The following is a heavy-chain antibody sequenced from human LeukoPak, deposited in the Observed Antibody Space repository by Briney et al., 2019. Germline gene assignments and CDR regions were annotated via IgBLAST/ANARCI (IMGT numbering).Heavy chain of an antibody. D-gene: IGHD5-18*01. V-gene: IGHV3-30*02. CDR3: AKDRGYSYGYYDY. CDR2: IRYDGSNK. Sequence: GGSLRLSCAASGFTFSSYGMHWVRQAPGKGLEWVAFIRYDGSNKYYADSVKGRFTISRDNSKNTLYLQMNSLRAEDTAVYYCAKDRGYSYGYYDYWGQGTLVTVS. CDR1: GFTFSSYG. J-gene: IGHJ4*02.